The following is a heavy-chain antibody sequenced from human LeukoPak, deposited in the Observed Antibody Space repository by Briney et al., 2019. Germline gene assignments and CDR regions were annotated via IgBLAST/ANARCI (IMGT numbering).Heavy chain of an antibody. V-gene: IGHV4-38-2*02. Sequence: SETLSLTCTVSGYSISNGYYWGWIRQPPGKGLEWIGTIYRSGSTYSNPSLRGRVTISVDTSKNQFSLKLSSVTAADTAVYYCARTGAGYYYYYMDVWGKGTTVTVSS. D-gene: IGHD1-26*01. CDR2: IYRSGST. CDR1: GYSISNGYY. J-gene: IGHJ6*03. CDR3: ARTGAGYYYYYMDV.